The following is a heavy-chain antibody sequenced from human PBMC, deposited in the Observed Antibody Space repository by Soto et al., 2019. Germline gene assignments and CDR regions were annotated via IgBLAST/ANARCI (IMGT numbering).Heavy chain of an antibody. CDR3: ARDRLEVGATVDDYYYYGMDV. Sequence: ASETLSLTCTVSDSSVSSRSYSWAWIRQPPGKGLEWIGNICYSGTTYYNPSLKSRVTISVDTSKNQFSLKLSSVTAADTAVYYCARDRLEVGATVDDYYYYGMDVWGQGTTVTVSS. V-gene: IGHV4-39*07. CDR2: ICYSGTT. J-gene: IGHJ6*02. CDR1: DSSVSSRSYS. D-gene: IGHD1-26*01.